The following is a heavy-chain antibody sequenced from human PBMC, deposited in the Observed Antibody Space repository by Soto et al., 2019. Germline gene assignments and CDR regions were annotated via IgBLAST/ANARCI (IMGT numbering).Heavy chain of an antibody. CDR1: GGTFGSQG. Sequence: SVKVSCKASGGTFGSQGIAWVRQAPGQGLEWMGGFIAMLGTPTYAKKVQGRATISADESLTSSYLELRSLRSEDTGVYFCARGAMANFDYWGQGTVVTSPQ. V-gene: IGHV1-69*13. J-gene: IGHJ4*02. D-gene: IGHD5-18*01. CDR2: FIAMLGTP. CDR3: ARGAMANFDY.